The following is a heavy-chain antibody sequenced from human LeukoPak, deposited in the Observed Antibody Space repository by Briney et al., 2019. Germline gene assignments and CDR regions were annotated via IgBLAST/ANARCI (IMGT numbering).Heavy chain of an antibody. D-gene: IGHD3-9*01. Sequence: PGGSLRLSCTASGFTFSTYNMNWVRQAPGKGLEWVSSISSSSSYIYYADSVKGRFTISRDNAKNSLYLQMNSLRAEDTAVYYCARGDHAYYDILTGYYNSYYFDYWGQGTLVTVTS. J-gene: IGHJ4*02. CDR3: ARGDHAYYDILTGYYNSYYFDY. CDR1: GFTFSTYN. V-gene: IGHV3-21*01. CDR2: ISSSSSYI.